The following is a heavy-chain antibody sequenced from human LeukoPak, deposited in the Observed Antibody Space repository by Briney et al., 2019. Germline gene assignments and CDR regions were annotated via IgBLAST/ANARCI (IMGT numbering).Heavy chain of an antibody. CDR2: ISDTGSDT. D-gene: IGHD6-6*01. CDR1: GFTFSTYG. V-gene: IGHV3-23*01. J-gene: IGHJ4*02. Sequence: PGGSLRLSCAASGFTFSTYGMNWVRQAPGKGLEWVPSISDTGSDTYYADSVKGRFTISRDNSKNTLFLHMNSLRVEDTAIYYCAKRVPYSSSSVYFDAWGQGALVTVSS. CDR3: AKRVPYSSSSVYFDA.